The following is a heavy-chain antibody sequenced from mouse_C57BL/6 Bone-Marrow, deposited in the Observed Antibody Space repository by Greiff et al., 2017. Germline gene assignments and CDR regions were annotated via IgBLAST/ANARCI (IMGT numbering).Heavy chain of an antibody. CDR1: GYTFTSYW. J-gene: IGHJ2*01. D-gene: IGHD2-5*01. CDR2: IDPSDSYT. CDR3: AREGEDSNLDY. Sequence: VQLQQPGAELVMPGASVKLSCKASGYTFTSYWMHWVKQRPGQGLEWIGEIDPSDSYTNYNQKFKGKSTLTVDKSSSTAYMQLSSLTSEDSAVYYCAREGEDSNLDYWGQGTTLTVSS. V-gene: IGHV1-69*01.